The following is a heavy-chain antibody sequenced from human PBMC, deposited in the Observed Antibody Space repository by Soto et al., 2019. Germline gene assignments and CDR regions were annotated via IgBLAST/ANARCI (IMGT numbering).Heavy chain of an antibody. D-gene: IGHD6-13*01. CDR1: GYTFTSYG. CDR2: ISAYNGNT. J-gene: IGHJ4*02. CDR3: ARDEAPAKLIAAAGTVDY. V-gene: IGHV1-18*01. Sequence: QVQLVQSGAEVKKPGASVKVSCKASGYTFTSYGISWVGQAPGQGLEWMGWISAYNGNTNYAQKLQGRVTMTTDTSTSTAYMELRSLRSDDTAVYYCARDEAPAKLIAAAGTVDYWGQGTLVTVSS.